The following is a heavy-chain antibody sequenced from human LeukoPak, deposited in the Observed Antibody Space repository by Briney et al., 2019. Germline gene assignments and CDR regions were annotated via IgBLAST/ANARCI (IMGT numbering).Heavy chain of an antibody. CDR2: ISGSADST. Sequence: GGSLRLSCAVSGFTFSSYAMTWVRQAPGKGLEWVSAISGSADSTYYADSVKGRFTISRDNSKNTLYLQMNSLRAEDTAVYYCAKDQRRGYCSSTSCYIDYWGQGTLVTVSS. V-gene: IGHV3-23*01. CDR1: GFTFSSYA. D-gene: IGHD2-2*02. CDR3: AKDQRRGYCSSTSCYIDY. J-gene: IGHJ4*02.